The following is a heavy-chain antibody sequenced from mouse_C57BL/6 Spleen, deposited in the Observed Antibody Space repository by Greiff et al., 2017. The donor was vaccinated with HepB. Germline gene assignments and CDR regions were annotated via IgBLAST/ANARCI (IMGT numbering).Heavy chain of an antibody. CDR1: GFSLTSYG. V-gene: IGHV2-9*01. CDR3: AKRGYGSSGMDY. J-gene: IGHJ4*01. CDR2: IWGGGST. D-gene: IGHD1-1*01. Sequence: VKLVESGPGLVAPSQCLSISCTASGFSLTSYGVAWVRQPPGKGLEWLGVIWGGGSTNYNSALMSRLSISKENSKSQVFLKMNSLQTDDTAMYYWAKRGYGSSGMDYWGQGTSVTVSS.